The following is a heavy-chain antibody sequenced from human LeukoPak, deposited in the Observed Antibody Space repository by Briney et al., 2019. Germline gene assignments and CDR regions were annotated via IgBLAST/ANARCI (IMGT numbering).Heavy chain of an antibody. CDR3: ARVARSQNYYYYMDV. Sequence: ASVKVSCKASGYTFTGYYMHWVRQAPGQGLEWMGWINPNSGGTNYAQKFQGRVTMTRDTSISTAYMELSRLRSDDMAVYYCARVARSQNYYYYMDVWGKGTTVTVSS. J-gene: IGHJ6*03. CDR1: GYTFTGYY. CDR2: INPNSGGT. D-gene: IGHD1-26*01. V-gene: IGHV1-2*02.